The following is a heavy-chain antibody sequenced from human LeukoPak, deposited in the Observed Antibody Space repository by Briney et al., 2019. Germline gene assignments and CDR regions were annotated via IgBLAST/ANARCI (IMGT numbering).Heavy chain of an antibody. J-gene: IGHJ4*02. CDR3: AKGARGGSYYENYFAY. Sequence: GRSLRLSCAASGFTFDDYAMHWVRQAPGKGLEWVSGISWNSGSIGYADSVKGRFTISRDNAKNSLYLQMNSLRAEDMALYYCAKGARGGSYYENYFAYWGQGTLVTVSS. CDR1: GFTFDDYA. CDR2: ISWNSGSI. V-gene: IGHV3-9*03. D-gene: IGHD1-26*01.